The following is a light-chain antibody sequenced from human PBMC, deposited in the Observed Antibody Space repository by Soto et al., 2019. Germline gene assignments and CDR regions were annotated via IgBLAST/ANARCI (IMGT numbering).Light chain of an antibody. CDR3: NQYGSSPYT. CDR1: QSVSSSY. Sequence: TVLTQSPGTLSLSPGERATLSCRASQSVSSSYLSWYQQKPGQAPRLLIYGASSRATGIQDRFSGSGSGTEFALTISRLQPEDFTVYYCNQYGSSPYTFGQGTKLEVK. J-gene: IGKJ2*01. CDR2: GAS. V-gene: IGKV3-20*01.